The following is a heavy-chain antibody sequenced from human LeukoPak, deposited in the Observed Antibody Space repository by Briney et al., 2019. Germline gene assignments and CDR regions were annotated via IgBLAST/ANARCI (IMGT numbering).Heavy chain of an antibody. CDR3: AREGQYCSGGSCYSGGYFDY. CDR1: GGSISSGGYY. V-gene: IGHV4-31*03. CDR2: IYYSGST. Sequence: NPSETLSLTCTVSGGSISSGGYYWSWIRQHPGKGLEWIGYIYYSGSTYYNPSLKSRVTISVDTSKNQFSLKLSSVTAADTAVYYCAREGQYCSGGSCYSGGYFDYWGQGTLVTVSS. J-gene: IGHJ4*02. D-gene: IGHD2-15*01.